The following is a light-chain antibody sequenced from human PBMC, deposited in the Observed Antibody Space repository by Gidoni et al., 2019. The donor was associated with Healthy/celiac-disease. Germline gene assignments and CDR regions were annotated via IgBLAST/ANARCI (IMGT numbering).Light chain of an antibody. Sequence: DIVLTQSPATLSLSPGERATLSCRASQSVSSYLDWYQQKPGQAPRLLIYDASNRATGIPARFSGSGSGTDFTLTISSLEPEDFAVYYCQQRSNWPPFTFGPXTKVDIK. CDR3: QQRSNWPPFT. J-gene: IGKJ3*01. V-gene: IGKV3-11*01. CDR2: DAS. CDR1: QSVSSY.